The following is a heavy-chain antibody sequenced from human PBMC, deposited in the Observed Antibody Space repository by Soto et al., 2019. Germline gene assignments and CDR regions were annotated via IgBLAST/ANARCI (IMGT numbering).Heavy chain of an antibody. D-gene: IGHD1-7*01. V-gene: IGHV4-59*08. CDR2: IYYSEST. J-gene: IGHJ6*02. Sequence: PSETLSLTCTVSGGSISSYYWSWIRQPPGKGLEWIGYIYYSESTNYNPSLKSRVTISVDTSKNQFSLKLSSVTAADTAVYYCARLNAGTTYYYYGMDVWGQGTTVTVSS. CDR1: GGSISSYY. CDR3: ARLNAGTTYYYYGMDV.